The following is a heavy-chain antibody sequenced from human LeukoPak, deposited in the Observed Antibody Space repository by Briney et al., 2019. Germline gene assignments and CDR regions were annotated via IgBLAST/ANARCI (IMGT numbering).Heavy chain of an antibody. CDR2: FDPEDGET. Sequence: ASVKVSCKVSGYTLTELSMHWVRQAPGKGLEWMGGFDPEDGETIYAQKFQGGVTMTEDTSTDTAYMELSSLRSEDTAVYYCATRLRYFDWLLYPFDYWGQGTLVTVSS. J-gene: IGHJ4*02. CDR3: ATRLRYFDWLLYPFDY. CDR1: GYTLTELS. D-gene: IGHD3-9*01. V-gene: IGHV1-24*01.